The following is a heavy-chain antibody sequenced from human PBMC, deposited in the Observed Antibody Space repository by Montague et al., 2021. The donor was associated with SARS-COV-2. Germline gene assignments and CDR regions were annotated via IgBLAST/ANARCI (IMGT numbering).Heavy chain of an antibody. D-gene: IGHD2-2*01. Sequence: SETLSLTCAVYGGSFSGYYWSWIRQPPGKGLEWIGEISHSGSTNYNPSLKSRVTILIDTSKNQFSLKLSSVTAADTAVYYCARVAYRLLFIASYCGMDVWGQGTTVTVSS. CDR2: ISHSGST. CDR1: GGSFSGYY. V-gene: IGHV4-34*01. J-gene: IGHJ6*02. CDR3: ARVAYRLLFIASYCGMDV.